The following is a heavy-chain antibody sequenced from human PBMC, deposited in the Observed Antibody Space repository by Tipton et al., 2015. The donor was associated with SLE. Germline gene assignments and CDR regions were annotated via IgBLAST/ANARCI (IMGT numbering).Heavy chain of an antibody. D-gene: IGHD1-1*01. CDR2: IYYSGST. Sequence: TLSLTCTVSGGSISSHYWSWIRQPPGKGLEWIGCIYYSGSTNYNPSLKSRVTISVDTSKNQFSLRLTSVTAADTAVYYCGRHKTATRAFDFWGQGTLVTVSS. J-gene: IGHJ3*01. CDR3: GRHKTATRAFDF. CDR1: GGSISSHY. V-gene: IGHV4-59*08.